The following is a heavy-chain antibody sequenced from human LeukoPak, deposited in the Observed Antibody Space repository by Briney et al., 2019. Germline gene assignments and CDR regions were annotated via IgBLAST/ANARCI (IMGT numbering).Heavy chain of an antibody. V-gene: IGHV1-3*01. CDR3: ARDHYDYVWGSYRWYYFDY. CDR2: INAGNGNT. D-gene: IGHD3-16*02. J-gene: IGHJ4*02. Sequence: GASVKVSCKASGYTFTSYGISWVRQAPGQRLEWMGWINAGNGNTKYSQKFQGRVAITRDTSASTAYMELSSLRSEDTAVYYCARDHYDYVWGSYRWYYFDYWGQGTLVTVSS. CDR1: GYTFTSYG.